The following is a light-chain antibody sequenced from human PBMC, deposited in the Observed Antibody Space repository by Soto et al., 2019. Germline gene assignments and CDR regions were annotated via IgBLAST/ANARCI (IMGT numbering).Light chain of an antibody. CDR2: AAS. CDR1: QGISNY. V-gene: IGKV1-16*01. J-gene: IGKJ1*01. CDR3: QQYNSYSRT. Sequence: DIQMTQSPSSLSASVGDRVTITFRASQGISNYLAWYQQKPGKVPKLLIYAASTLQSGVPSRFSGSGSGTEFTLTISSLQPDDFATYYCQQYNSYSRTFGQGTKVDIK.